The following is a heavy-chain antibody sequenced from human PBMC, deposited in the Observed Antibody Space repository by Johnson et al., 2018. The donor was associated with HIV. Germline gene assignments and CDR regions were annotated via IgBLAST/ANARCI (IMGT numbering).Heavy chain of an antibody. CDR3: VRRFYDSSAFDI. CDR2: ISGSGGST. V-gene: IGHV3-23*04. D-gene: IGHD3-22*01. Sequence: VQLVESGGGLVQPGGSLRLSCAASGFTFSSYAMSWVRQAPGEGLEWVSAISGSGGSTYYADSVTGRFTISRDNSKNTLFLQMNSLRPEDTAVYYCVRRFYDSSAFDIWGQGTLVTVSS. CDR1: GFTFSSYA. J-gene: IGHJ3*02.